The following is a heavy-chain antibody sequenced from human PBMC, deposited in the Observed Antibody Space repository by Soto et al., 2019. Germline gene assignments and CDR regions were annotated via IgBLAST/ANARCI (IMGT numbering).Heavy chain of an antibody. CDR1: GYTFTGYY. D-gene: IGHD3-3*02. V-gene: IGHV1-2*04. Sequence: ASVKVSCKASGYTFTGYYMHWVRQASGHGVEWRGWINPNSGGTNYAQKFQGWVTMTRARSIRTASLQWSSQKASGGAMNYCARRGSISLGPWGGMDGWAQGSRVTASS. CDR3: ARRGSISLGPWGGMDG. CDR2: INPNSGGT. J-gene: IGHJ6*02.